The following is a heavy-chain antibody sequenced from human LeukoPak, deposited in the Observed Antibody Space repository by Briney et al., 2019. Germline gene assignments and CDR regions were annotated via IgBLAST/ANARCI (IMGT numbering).Heavy chain of an antibody. D-gene: IGHD3-22*01. J-gene: IGHJ4*02. CDR2: ISAYNGNT. V-gene: IGHV1-18*01. Sequence: ASVKVSCKASGYTFTSYSISWVRQAPGQGLEWMGWISAYNGNTNYAQKLQGRVTMTTDTSTSTAYMELRSLRSDDTAVYYCARGVVLGWVVVMTYFDYWGQGTLVTVSS. CDR3: ARGVVLGWVVVMTYFDY. CDR1: GYTFTSYS.